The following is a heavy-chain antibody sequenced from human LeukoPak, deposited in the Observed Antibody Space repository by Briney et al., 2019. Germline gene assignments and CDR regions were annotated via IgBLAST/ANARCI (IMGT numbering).Heavy chain of an antibody. D-gene: IGHD3-3*01. CDR3: ARGPAPYYDFWSGYLYYYYYMDV. CDR1: GYTFTSYD. Sequence: ASVKVSCKASGYTFTSYDINWVRQATGQGLEWMGWMNPNSGNTGYAQKFQGRVTITRNTSISTAYMELSSLRSEDTAVYYCARGPAPYYDFWSGYLYYYYYMDVWGKGTTVTVSS. V-gene: IGHV1-8*03. CDR2: MNPNSGNT. J-gene: IGHJ6*03.